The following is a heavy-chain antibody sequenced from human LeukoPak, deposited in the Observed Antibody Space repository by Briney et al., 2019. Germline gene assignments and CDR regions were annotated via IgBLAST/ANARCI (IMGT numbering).Heavy chain of an antibody. CDR3: AREESRTFDY. V-gene: IGHV4-39*02. Sequence: SETLSLTCTVSGGSMSSSSYYWGWIRQPPGKGLEWIGSIYYSGSTYYNPSLKSRVTISVDTSKNQFSLKLSSVTAADTAVYYCAREESRTFDYWGQGTLVTVSS. CDR2: IYYSGST. J-gene: IGHJ4*02. CDR1: GGSMSSSSYY.